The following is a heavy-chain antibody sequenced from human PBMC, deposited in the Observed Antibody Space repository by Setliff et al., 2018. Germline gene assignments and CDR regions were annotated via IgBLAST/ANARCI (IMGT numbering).Heavy chain of an antibody. CDR2: VYHSGSS. CDR3: ARAAARAEYSDTSAYLPFDF. Sequence: PSETPSLTCTVSGYPISRGFYWGWIRQSPGKGLEWIGSVYHSGSSYQNPSLRSRIAVSVDTSKNQFSLRLNSVTAADTAVYFCARAAARAEYSDTSAYLPFDFWGVGTLVTVSS. CDR1: GYPISRGFY. V-gene: IGHV4-38-2*02. D-gene: IGHD3-16*01. J-gene: IGHJ4*02.